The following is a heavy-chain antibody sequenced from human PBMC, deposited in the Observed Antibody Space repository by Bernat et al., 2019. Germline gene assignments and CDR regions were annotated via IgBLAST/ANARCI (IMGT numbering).Heavy chain of an antibody. J-gene: IGHJ4*02. CDR1: GLTFSSYG. V-gene: IGHV3-33*05. Sequence: QVQLVESGGGVVQPGGSLRISCEASGLTFSSYGMHWVRQAPGKGLEWMAVILYDGSDKYYADSVKGRFTISRDNAKNSLYLQMNSLRAEDTAVYYCASWYSSSWYDYFDYWGQGTLVTVSS. CDR3: ASWYSSSWYDYFDY. CDR2: ILYDGSDK. D-gene: IGHD6-13*01.